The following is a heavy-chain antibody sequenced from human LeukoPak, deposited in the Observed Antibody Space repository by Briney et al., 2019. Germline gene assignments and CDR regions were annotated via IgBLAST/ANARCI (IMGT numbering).Heavy chain of an antibody. CDR3: ARVLRGVAVLFDP. Sequence: SVKVSCKASGGTFSSYAISWVRQAPGQGLEWMGGIIPIFGTANYAQKFQGRVTITADESTSTAYMELSSLRSEDTAVYYCARVLRGVAVLFDPWGQGTLVTVSS. D-gene: IGHD6-19*01. CDR1: GGTFSSYA. CDR2: IIPIFGTA. V-gene: IGHV1-69*01. J-gene: IGHJ5*02.